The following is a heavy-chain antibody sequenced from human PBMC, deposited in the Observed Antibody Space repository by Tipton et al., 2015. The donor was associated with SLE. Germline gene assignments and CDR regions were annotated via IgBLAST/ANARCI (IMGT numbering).Heavy chain of an antibody. Sequence: TLSLTCTVSRGSINSGSYYWTWIRQPPGKGLEWIGYIFYSGSTYNNPSLKSRVTISVDTSKNQFSLKLSSVTAADTAVYYCARIGAYTSSWYYYYMDVWGKGTTVTVSS. D-gene: IGHD6-13*01. CDR1: RGSINSGSYY. J-gene: IGHJ6*03. CDR3: ARIGAYTSSWYYYYMDV. CDR2: IFYSGST. V-gene: IGHV4-61*01.